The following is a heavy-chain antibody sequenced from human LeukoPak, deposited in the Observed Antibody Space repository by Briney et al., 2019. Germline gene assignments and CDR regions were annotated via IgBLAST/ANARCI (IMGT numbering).Heavy chain of an antibody. V-gene: IGHV3-15*01. J-gene: IGHJ4*02. Sequence: PGGSLRLSCAASGFTFSNAWMSWVRQAPGKGLEWVGRIKSKTDGGTTDYAAPVKGRFTISRDDSKNTLYLQMNSLKTEDTAVYYCTRHGYSGYDVDYWGQGTLVTVSS. D-gene: IGHD5-12*01. CDR1: GFTFSNAW. CDR3: TRHGYSGYDVDY. CDR2: IKSKTDGGTT.